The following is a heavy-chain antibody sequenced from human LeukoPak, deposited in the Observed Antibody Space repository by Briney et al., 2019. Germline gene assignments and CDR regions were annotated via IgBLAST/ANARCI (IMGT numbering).Heavy chain of an antibody. D-gene: IGHD2-2*01. V-gene: IGHV3-11*01. Sequence: PGGSLRLSCAASGFTFSDYYMSWIRQAPGEGLEWVSYISGSGSTIYYADSVKGRFTISRDNAKNSLYLQMNSLRAEDTAVYYCARSNPAGTYFDYWGRGTLVTVSS. CDR3: ARSNPAGTYFDY. CDR1: GFTFSDYY. CDR2: ISGSGSTI. J-gene: IGHJ4*02.